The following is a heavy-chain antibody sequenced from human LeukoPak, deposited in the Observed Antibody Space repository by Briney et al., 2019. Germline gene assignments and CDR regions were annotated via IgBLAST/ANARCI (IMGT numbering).Heavy chain of an antibody. J-gene: IGHJ4*02. V-gene: IGHV3-73*01. Sequence: PGGSLRLSRAASGFTFSGSAMHWVRQASGKGLEWVGRIRSKANHYATAYAASVKGRFTVSRDNSKNTLYLQMNSLRAEDTATYYCAKDSLLLRGPLLIYFFDFWGQGTLVTVSS. CDR1: GFTFSGSA. CDR2: IRSKANHYAT. D-gene: IGHD3-10*01. CDR3: AKDSLLLRGPLLIYFFDF.